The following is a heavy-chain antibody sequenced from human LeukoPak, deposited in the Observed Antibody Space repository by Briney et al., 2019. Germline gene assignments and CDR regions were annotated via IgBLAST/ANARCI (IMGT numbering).Heavy chain of an antibody. Sequence: SQTLSLTCAISGDSVSSNSAAWNWIRQSPSRGLEWLGRTYYRSKWYNDYAVSVKSRITINPDTSKNHFSLHLDSVTPEDTAVYYCAREQAPPGELPSGLDPFDIWGQGAMVTVSS. V-gene: IGHV6-1*01. CDR3: AREQAPPGELPSGLDPFDI. D-gene: IGHD1-26*01. CDR1: GDSVSSNSAA. CDR2: TYYRSKWYN. J-gene: IGHJ3*02.